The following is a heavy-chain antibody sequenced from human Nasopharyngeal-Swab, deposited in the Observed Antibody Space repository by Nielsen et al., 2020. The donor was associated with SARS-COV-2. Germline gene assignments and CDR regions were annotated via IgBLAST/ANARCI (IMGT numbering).Heavy chain of an antibody. CDR3: ARGRYYDFWSGYYGYYFDP. V-gene: IGHV3-13*01. CDR1: GFTFSTYD. J-gene: IGHJ5*02. D-gene: IGHD3-3*01. Sequence: GGSLRLSCAASGFTFSTYDMHWVRQATGKGLEWVSAIGTAGDTYYPGSVKGRFTISRENAKNSLYLQMNSLRAGDTAVYYCARGRYYDFWSGYYGYYFDPWGQGTLVTVSS. CDR2: IGTAGDT.